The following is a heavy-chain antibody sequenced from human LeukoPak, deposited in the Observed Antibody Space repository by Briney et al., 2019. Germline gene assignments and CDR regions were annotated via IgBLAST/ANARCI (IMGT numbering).Heavy chain of an antibody. CDR1: GFTFSSYG. CDR2: ISGSGGST. D-gene: IGHD6-19*01. J-gene: IGHJ4*02. CDR3: AKDKGPYSSGPVDY. Sequence: GGTLRLSCAASGFTFSSYGMSWVRQAPGKGLEWVSAISGSGGSTYYADSVKGRFTISRDNSKNTLYLQMNSLRAEDTAVYYCAKDKGPYSSGPVDYWGQGTLVTVSS. V-gene: IGHV3-23*01.